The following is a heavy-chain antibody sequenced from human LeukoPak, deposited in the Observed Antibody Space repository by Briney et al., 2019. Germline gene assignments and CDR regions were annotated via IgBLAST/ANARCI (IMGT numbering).Heavy chain of an antibody. Sequence: GGSLRLSCAASGFTFSSYEMNWVRQAPGKGLEWVSYISSSGSTIYYADSVKGRFTISRDNAKNSLYLQMNSLGAEDTAVYYCARDLAGHVGSFDYWGQGTLVTVSS. J-gene: IGHJ4*02. CDR2: ISSSGSTI. V-gene: IGHV3-48*03. D-gene: IGHD5-12*01. CDR1: GFTFSSYE. CDR3: ARDLAGHVGSFDY.